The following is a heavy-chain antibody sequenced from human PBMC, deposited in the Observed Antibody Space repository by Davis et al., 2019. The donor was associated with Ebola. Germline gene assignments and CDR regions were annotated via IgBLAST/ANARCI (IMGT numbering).Heavy chain of an antibody. V-gene: IGHV3-33*01. CDR2: IWYDGSNK. CDR3: ARRGYSSSWYGDYYYYGMDV. D-gene: IGHD6-13*01. J-gene: IGHJ6*04. Sequence: GGSLRLSCAASGFTFSSYGMHWVRQAPGKGLEWVAVIWYDGSNKYYADSVKGRFTISRDNSKNTLYLQMNSLRAEDTAVYYCARRGYSSSWYGDYYYYGMDVWGKGTTVTVSS. CDR1: GFTFSSYG.